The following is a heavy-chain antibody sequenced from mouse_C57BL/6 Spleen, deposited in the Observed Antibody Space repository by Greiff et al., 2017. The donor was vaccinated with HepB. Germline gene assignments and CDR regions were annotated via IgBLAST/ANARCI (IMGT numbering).Heavy chain of an antibody. V-gene: IGHV5-16*01. Sequence: EVKLVESEGGLVQPGSSMKLSCTASGFTFSDYYMAWVRQVPEKGLEWVANINYDGSSTYYLDSLKSRFIISRDNAKNILYLQMSSLKSEDTATYYCARGGGIYYDYLWYFDVWGTGTTVTVSS. CDR2: INYDGSST. CDR3: ARGGGIYYDYLWYFDV. J-gene: IGHJ1*03. D-gene: IGHD2-4*01. CDR1: GFTFSDYY.